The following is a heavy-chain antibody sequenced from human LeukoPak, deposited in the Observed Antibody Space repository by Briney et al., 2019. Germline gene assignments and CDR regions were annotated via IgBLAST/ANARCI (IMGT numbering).Heavy chain of an antibody. CDR2: IYYSGST. CDR1: GGSISSSSYY. D-gene: IGHD3-3*01. V-gene: IGHV4-39*01. J-gene: IGHJ4*02. CDR3: ARHGRYDFWSGYYTYFDY. Sequence: PETLSLTCTVSGGSISSSSYYWGWIRQPPGKGLEWIGSIYYSGSTYYNPSLKSRVTISVDTSKNQFSLKLSSVTAADTAVYYCARHGRYDFWSGYYTYFDYWGQGTLVTVSS.